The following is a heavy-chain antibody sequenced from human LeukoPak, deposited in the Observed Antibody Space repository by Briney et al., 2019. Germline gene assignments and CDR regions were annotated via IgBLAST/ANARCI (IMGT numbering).Heavy chain of an antibody. CDR2: IYHSGST. CDR1: GGSISSSNW. D-gene: IGHD3-10*01. Sequence: SETLSLTCAVSGGSISSSNWWSWVRQPPGKGLEWIGEIYHSGSTNYNPSLKSRVTISVDTSKNQFSLKLSSVTAADTAVYYCARERTGLNYGSGSKYYYYYYMDVWGKGTTVTISS. CDR3: ARERTGLNYGSGSKYYYYYYMDV. V-gene: IGHV4-4*02. J-gene: IGHJ6*03.